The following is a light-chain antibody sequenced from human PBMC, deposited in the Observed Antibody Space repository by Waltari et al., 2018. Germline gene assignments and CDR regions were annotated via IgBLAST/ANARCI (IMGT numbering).Light chain of an antibody. CDR1: SSHIGSNT. Sequence: QSVLTQPPSASGTPGPSITLSCSGSSSHIGSNTVSWYQEFPGTAPKLPIYSNNPRPSGVPDRFSGSKSGTSASLAISELQSEDEADYYCAAWDDSLNSGLVFGSGTKVTVL. V-gene: IGLV1-44*01. CDR2: SNN. CDR3: AAWDDSLNSGLV. J-gene: IGLJ1*01.